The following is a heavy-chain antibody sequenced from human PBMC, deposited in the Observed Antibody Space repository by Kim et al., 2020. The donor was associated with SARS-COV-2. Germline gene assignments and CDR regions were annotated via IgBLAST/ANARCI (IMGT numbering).Heavy chain of an antibody. Sequence: ASVKVSCKSSGHTSTTYIFSWVRQAPGQGLEWIGWISAYNGNTEYAQKFQDRVTLTTDTSTSTAYMEVRRLTSDDTAINYCATSSSNIWFDYWGQGALVTVSS. CDR3: ATSSSNIWFDY. CDR1: GHTSTTYI. CDR2: ISAYNGNT. J-gene: IGHJ4*02. D-gene: IGHD6-13*01. V-gene: IGHV1-18*04.